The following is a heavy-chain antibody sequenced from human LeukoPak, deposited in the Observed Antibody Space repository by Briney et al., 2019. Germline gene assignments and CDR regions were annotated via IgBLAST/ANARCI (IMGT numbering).Heavy chain of an antibody. D-gene: IGHD6-13*01. V-gene: IGHV3-21*01. Sequence: PGGSLRLSCAASGFXVSSNYISWVRQAPGKGLEWVSSISSSSSYIYYADSVKGRFTISRDNAKNSLYLQMNSLRAEDMAVYYCARGLIAAAGTYLDYWGQGTLVTVSS. J-gene: IGHJ4*02. CDR2: ISSSSSYI. CDR1: GFXVSSNY. CDR3: ARGLIAAAGTYLDY.